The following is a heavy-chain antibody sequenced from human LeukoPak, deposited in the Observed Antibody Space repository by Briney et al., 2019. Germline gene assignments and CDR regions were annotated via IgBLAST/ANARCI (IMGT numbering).Heavy chain of an antibody. Sequence: ASVKVSCKTSGYTFSTYYMHWVRQAPGQGLEWLGIIHPTDGSTSYTQKFQGRLTMTTDTSTNTAYMELRSLRPDDTAVYYCARDFFHGHCSGLSCFLLDYWGQGSLVTVSS. CDR2: IHPTDGST. V-gene: IGHV1-46*01. CDR1: GYTFSTYY. CDR3: ARDFFHGHCSGLSCFLLDY. J-gene: IGHJ4*02. D-gene: IGHD2-15*01.